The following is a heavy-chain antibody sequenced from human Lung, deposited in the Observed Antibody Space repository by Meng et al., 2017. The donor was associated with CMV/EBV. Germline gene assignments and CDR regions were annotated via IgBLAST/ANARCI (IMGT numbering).Heavy chain of an antibody. V-gene: IGHV1-46*01. Sequence: SVKVSCKASGYTFTSYYPHWIRQAPGQGLEWMGIVNPAGGDATYARTFEGRVTMTRDRSTDTVYLELNRLTPEDTAVYYCARGESINYWGQGTLVTVSS. D-gene: IGHD3-10*01. CDR3: ARGESINY. CDR1: GYTFTSYY. J-gene: IGHJ4*02. CDR2: VNPAGGDA.